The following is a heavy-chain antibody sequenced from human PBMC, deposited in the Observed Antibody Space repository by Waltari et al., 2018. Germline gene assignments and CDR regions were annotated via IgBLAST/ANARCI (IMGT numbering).Heavy chain of an antibody. J-gene: IGHJ4*02. CDR2: INHSGRT. CDR3: ARDGSSTSCYLGFDY. D-gene: IGHD2-2*01. CDR1: GGSFSGYY. V-gene: IGHV4-34*01. Sequence: QVLLLQWGAGLLKPAETLSLTCAVSGGSFSGYYWSWIRQPPGKGREWIRRINHSGRTNYNPSLKSRVTISVDTSKSQFSLKMSSVTAADTAVYYWARDGSSTSCYLGFDYWGQGTLVTVSS.